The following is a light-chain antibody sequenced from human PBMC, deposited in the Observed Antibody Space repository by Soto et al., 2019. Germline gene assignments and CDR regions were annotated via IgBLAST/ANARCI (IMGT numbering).Light chain of an antibody. CDR2: DAS. CDR1: QSVSSY. V-gene: IGKV3-11*01. J-gene: IGKJ3*01. CDR3: QQRSNWLT. Sequence: EIVLTQSPATLSLSPGERATLSCRASQSVSSYLAWYQQKPGQAPRLLIYDASNRATGIPARFSGSGSGTGFTLTISSLEPEDFAIYYCQQRSNWLTFGPGTKVD.